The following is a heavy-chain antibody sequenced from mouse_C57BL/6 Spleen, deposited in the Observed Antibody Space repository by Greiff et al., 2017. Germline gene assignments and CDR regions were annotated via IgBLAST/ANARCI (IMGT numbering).Heavy chain of an antibody. CDR1: GYTFTSYG. CDR3: ARPPFITTVVEGYFDV. J-gene: IGHJ1*03. Sequence: QVQLQQSGAELARPGASVKLSCKASGYTFTSYGISWVKQRTGQGLEWIGEIYPRSGNTYYNEKFKGKATLTADKSSSTAYMELRSLTSEDSAVYFCARPPFITTVVEGYFDVWGTGTTVTVSS. D-gene: IGHD1-1*01. V-gene: IGHV1-81*01. CDR2: IYPRSGNT.